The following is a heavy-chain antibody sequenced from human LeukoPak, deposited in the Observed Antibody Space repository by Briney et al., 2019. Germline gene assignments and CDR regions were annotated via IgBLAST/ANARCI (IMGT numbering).Heavy chain of an antibody. V-gene: IGHV3-23*01. J-gene: IGHJ4*02. CDR3: AKDTTWIQLWTFDY. D-gene: IGHD5-18*01. CDR2: ISGSGGST. CDR1: GFTFSSYG. Sequence: GGSLRLSCAASGFTFSSYGMSWVRQAPGKGLEWVSAISGSGGSTYYADSVKGRFTISRDNSKNTLYLQMNSLRAEDTAVYYCAKDTTWIQLWTFDYWGQGTLVTVSS.